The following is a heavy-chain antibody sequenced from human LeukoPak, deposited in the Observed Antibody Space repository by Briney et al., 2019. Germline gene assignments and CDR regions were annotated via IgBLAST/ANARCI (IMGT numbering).Heavy chain of an antibody. Sequence: PSETLSLTCTVSGDSISSSSYYWGWIRQPPGKGLEWIGSIYYSGSTYYNPSLKSRVTISVDTSKNQFSLKLSSVTAADTAVYYCARQSFALRYFDWLLPADYWGREPWSPSPQ. CDR2: IYYSGST. CDR3: ARQSFALRYFDWLLPADY. CDR1: GDSISSSSYY. D-gene: IGHD3-9*01. J-gene: IGHJ4*02. V-gene: IGHV4-39*01.